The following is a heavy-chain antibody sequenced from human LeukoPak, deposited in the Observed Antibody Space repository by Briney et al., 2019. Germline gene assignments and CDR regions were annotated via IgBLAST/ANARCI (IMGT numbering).Heavy chain of an antibody. V-gene: IGHV4-34*01. CDR3: ARGALYDSSGYYLDY. CDR2: INHSGST. D-gene: IGHD3-22*01. Sequence: SETLSLTCAVHGGSFSGYYWSWIRQPPGKGLEWIGEINHSGSTNYNPSLKSRATISVDTSKNQFSLKLSSVTAADTAVYYCARGALYDSSGYYLDYWGQGTLVTVSS. J-gene: IGHJ4*02. CDR1: GGSFSGYY.